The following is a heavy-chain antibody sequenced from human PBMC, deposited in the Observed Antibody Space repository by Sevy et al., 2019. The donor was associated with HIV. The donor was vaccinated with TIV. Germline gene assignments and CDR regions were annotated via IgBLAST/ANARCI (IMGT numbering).Heavy chain of an antibody. CDR1: GYTFTSYD. D-gene: IGHD2-8*01. J-gene: IGHJ3*02. V-gene: IGHV1-8*01. CDR3: ARLSFRGDCTNGVCYVAPDAFDI. Sequence: ASVKVSCKASGYTFTSYDINWVRQATGQGLEWMGWMNPNSGNTGYAQKFQGRVTMTRNTSISTGYMDLSSLRSEDTAVYYCARLSFRGDCTNGVCYVAPDAFDIWGQGTMVTVSS. CDR2: MNPNSGNT.